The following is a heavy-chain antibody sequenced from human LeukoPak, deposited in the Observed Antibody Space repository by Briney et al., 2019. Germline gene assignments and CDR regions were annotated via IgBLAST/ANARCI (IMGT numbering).Heavy chain of an antibody. D-gene: IGHD6-13*01. V-gene: IGHV1-2*06. J-gene: IGHJ4*02. CDR3: ARDQGSLTRSWYTGY. CDR2: INPYSGDT. Sequence: ASVKVSCKASGYTFTGYHIHWVRQAPGQGLEWMGRINPYSGDTNFAQKFQGRVTMTRDTSITTAYMDLSSLTPDDTAVYFCARDQGSLTRSWYTGYWGQGTQVTVRS. CDR1: GYTFTGYH.